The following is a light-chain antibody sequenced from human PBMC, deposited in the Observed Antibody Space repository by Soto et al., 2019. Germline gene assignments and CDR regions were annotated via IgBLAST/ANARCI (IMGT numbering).Light chain of an antibody. CDR3: QQYGSLSWT. V-gene: IGKV3-20*01. J-gene: IGKJ1*01. Sequence: EIVLTQSPGTLSLSPGVRSTLSCRASQSVDSNYLAWYQQKPGQAPRIIIFGASGRATGIPDRFSGSGSGTDFTLTISRLEPEDFAVYYCQQYGSLSWTFGQGTKVDI. CDR2: GAS. CDR1: QSVDSNY.